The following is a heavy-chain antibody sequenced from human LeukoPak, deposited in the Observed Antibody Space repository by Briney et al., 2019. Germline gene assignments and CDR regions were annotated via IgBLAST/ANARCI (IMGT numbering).Heavy chain of an antibody. V-gene: IGHV1-69*04. J-gene: IGHJ4*02. D-gene: IGHD1-26*01. Sequence: SVKFSCTASGGTFSSYAISWVRQAPGQGLEWMGRIIPIFGIANYAQKFQGRVTITADKSTSTAYMELSSLRSEDTAVYYCASDGYSGSYRGSYYWGQGTLVTVSS. CDR3: ASDGYSGSYRGSYY. CDR1: GGTFSSYA. CDR2: IIPIFGIA.